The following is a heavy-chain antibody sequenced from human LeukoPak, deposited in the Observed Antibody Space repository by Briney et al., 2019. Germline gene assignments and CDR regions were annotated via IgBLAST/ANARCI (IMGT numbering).Heavy chain of an antibody. Sequence: GGSLRLSCAVPGFTFSSYAMHWVRQAPGKGLEHVSAISSNGGSTFYANSVKGRVTISRDNAKNTLYLQMGSLRPEDMAVYYCARAFYGDYYYYGMDIWGQGTTVTVSS. V-gene: IGHV3-64*01. CDR3: ARAFYGDYYYYGMDI. D-gene: IGHD4-17*01. J-gene: IGHJ6*02. CDR2: ISSNGGST. CDR1: GFTFSSYA.